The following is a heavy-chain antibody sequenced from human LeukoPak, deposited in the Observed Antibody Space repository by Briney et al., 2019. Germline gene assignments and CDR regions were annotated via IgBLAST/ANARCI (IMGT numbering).Heavy chain of an antibody. CDR3: ARDRLLWFGEYHYYYYYYTDV. V-gene: IGHV1-69*06. CDR2: IIPIFGTA. Sequence: SVKVSCKASGGTFSSYAISWVRQAPGQGLEWMGGIIPIFGTANYARKFQGRVTITADKSTSTAYMELSSLRSEDTAVYYCARDRLLWFGEYHYYYYYYTDVWGKGTTVTVSS. J-gene: IGHJ6*03. CDR1: GGTFSSYA. D-gene: IGHD3-10*01.